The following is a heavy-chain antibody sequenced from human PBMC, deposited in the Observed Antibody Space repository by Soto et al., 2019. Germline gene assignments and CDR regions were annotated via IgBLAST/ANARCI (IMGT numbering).Heavy chain of an antibody. CDR2: IFHSGIT. V-gene: IGHV4-59*11. CDR1: GDSFSNHY. CDR3: ARDRYFYDSRGYYRTLDS. Sequence: SETLSLTCTTSGDSFSNHYWTWIRQSLGKGLEWIGYIFHSGITDYNPSVRSRVTISIDKSRNLFSLNLTSVTAADTAVYYCARDRYFYDSRGYYRTLDSWGQGTLVTSPQ. J-gene: IGHJ5*01. D-gene: IGHD3-22*01.